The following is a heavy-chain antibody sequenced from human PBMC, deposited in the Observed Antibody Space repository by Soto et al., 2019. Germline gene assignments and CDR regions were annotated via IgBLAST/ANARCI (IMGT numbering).Heavy chain of an antibody. CDR2: INPNSGGT. CDR1: GYTFTGYY. Sequence: ASVKVSCMASGYTFTGYYMHWVRQAPGQGLEWMGWINPNSGGTNYAQKFQGRVTMTRDTSISTAYMELSRLRSDDTAVYYCARQGYYYDSSGYSLSDYWGQGTLVTVSS. V-gene: IGHV1-2*02. J-gene: IGHJ4*02. D-gene: IGHD3-22*01. CDR3: ARQGYYYDSSGYSLSDY.